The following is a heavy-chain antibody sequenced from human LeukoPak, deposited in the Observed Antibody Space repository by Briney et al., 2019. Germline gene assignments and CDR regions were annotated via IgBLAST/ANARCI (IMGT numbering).Heavy chain of an antibody. V-gene: IGHV1-18*01. CDR3: ARGRDGYSFFDY. J-gene: IGHJ4*02. Sequence: ASVKIFSKTSGDTFTSYGISWGRQAPGQRLEWMGWISAYNGNTNYAQKLQGRVTITTDTYTSTAYMELRSLRSDDTAVYYCARGRDGYSFFDYWGQGTLVTVSS. CDR1: GDTFTSYG. D-gene: IGHD5-24*01. CDR2: ISAYNGNT.